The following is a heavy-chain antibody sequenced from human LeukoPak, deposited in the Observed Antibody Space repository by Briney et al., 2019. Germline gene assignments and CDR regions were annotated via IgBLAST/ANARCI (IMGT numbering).Heavy chain of an antibody. J-gene: IGHJ4*02. CDR3: AKGQYSSGWYDY. V-gene: IGHV3-9*01. D-gene: IGHD6-19*01. CDR2: ISWNSGSI. CDR1: GFTFDDYA. Sequence: GRSLRLSCAASGFTFDDYAMHWVRQAPGKGLKWVSGISWNSGSIGYADSVKGRFTISRDNAKNSLYLQMNSLRAEDTALYYCAKGQYSSGWYDYWGQGTLVTVSS.